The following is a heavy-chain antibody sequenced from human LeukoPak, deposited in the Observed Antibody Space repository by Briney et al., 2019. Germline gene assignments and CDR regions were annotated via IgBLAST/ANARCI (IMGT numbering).Heavy chain of an antibody. CDR2: INNSGDST. CDR1: GFTFTSYA. Sequence: PGGSLRLSCAASGFTFTSYAMSWVRQAPGKGLEWVSAINNSGDSTYYADSVKGRFTISRDNTKNTLYLQMYSLRAEDTAVYYCAKSGLSRFDYWGQGTLVTVSS. V-gene: IGHV3-23*01. CDR3: AKSGLSRFDY. D-gene: IGHD4/OR15-4a*01. J-gene: IGHJ4*02.